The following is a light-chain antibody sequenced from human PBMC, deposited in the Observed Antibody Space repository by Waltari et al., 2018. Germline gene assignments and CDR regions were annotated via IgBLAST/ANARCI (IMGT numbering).Light chain of an antibody. V-gene: IGKV2-28*01. Sequence: DIVMTQSPLSLPVSPGEPAPISCRSSQSLLHSSGNTFLDWYLQKPGQSPQLLIYLVSNRASGVPDRFSGSGSGTDFTLKISRVEAEDVGVYYCMQARQTPWTFGQGTKVEIK. CDR1: QSLLHSSGNTF. CDR2: LVS. J-gene: IGKJ1*01. CDR3: MQARQTPWT.